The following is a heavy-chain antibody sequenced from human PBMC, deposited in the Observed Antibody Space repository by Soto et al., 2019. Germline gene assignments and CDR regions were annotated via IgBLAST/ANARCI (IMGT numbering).Heavy chain of an antibody. D-gene: IGHD6-6*01. CDR2: IVPMFGIP. CDR3: ASGPYTSSSGGYYYYYMDV. CDR1: GGTFSSYA. J-gene: IGHJ6*03. Sequence: QVQLVQSGAEVKKPGSSVKVSCKASGGTFSSYAINWVRQAPGQGLEWMGRIVPMFGIPNFAPKFQGRVTMTADRSTTTAYMALSSLRSEDTAVYYCASGPYTSSSGGYYYYYMDVWGKGPTVTVSS. V-gene: IGHV1-69*02.